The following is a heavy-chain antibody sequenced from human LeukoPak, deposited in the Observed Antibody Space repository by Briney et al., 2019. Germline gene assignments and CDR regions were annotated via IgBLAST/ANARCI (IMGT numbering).Heavy chain of an antibody. D-gene: IGHD1-26*01. CDR3: AREPYSGSYYRVHYYYGMDV. CDR1: GYTFTSYG. J-gene: IGHJ6*02. V-gene: IGHV1-18*01. CDR2: LSAYNGTT. Sequence: GASVKVSCKASGYTFTSYGIIWVRQAPRQGCEGVGELSAYNGTTTYANKRQGRVTMATDTSTRTAYMELRSLRSDDTAVYYCAREPYSGSYYRVHYYYGMDVWGQGTTVTVSS.